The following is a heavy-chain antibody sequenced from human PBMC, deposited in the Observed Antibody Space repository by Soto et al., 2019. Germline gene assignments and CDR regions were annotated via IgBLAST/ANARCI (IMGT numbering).Heavy chain of an antibody. J-gene: IGHJ4*02. CDR3: AKGPYSSTHGSFDC. CDR1: GFTFSRYA. CDR2: ISGGGDTT. Sequence: HPGGSLRLSCAASGFTFSRYAMSWVRQAPGEGLEWVSGISGGGDTTYYADSVKGRFTISRDDSKYTLYLQLNSLGAEDTAVYYCAKGPYSSTHGSFDCWGPGTLVTVSS. V-gene: IGHV3-23*01. D-gene: IGHD6-19*01.